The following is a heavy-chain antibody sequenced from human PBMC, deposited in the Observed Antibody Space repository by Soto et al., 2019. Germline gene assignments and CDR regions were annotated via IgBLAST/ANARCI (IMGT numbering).Heavy chain of an antibody. Sequence: GGSLRLSCAASGFTFSSYAMHWVRQAPGKGLEWVAVISYDGSNKYYADSVKGRFTISRDNSKNTLYLQMNSLRAGDTAVYYCAKGALYDYVWGSYRDYWGQGTLVTVSS. CDR2: ISYDGSNK. CDR1: GFTFSSYA. V-gene: IGHV3-30-3*01. J-gene: IGHJ4*02. CDR3: AKGALYDYVWGSYRDY. D-gene: IGHD3-16*01.